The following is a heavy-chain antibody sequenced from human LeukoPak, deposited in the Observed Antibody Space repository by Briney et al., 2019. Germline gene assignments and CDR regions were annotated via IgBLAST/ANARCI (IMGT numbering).Heavy chain of an antibody. D-gene: IGHD3-16*02. CDR1: GFTFSDYY. V-gene: IGHV3-11*04. CDR2: ISSSGSTT. J-gene: IGHJ4*02. CDR3: AKDYVWGSYRWESYFDY. Sequence: KPGGSLRLSCAASGFTFSDYYMSWIRQAPGKGLEWVSYISSSGSTTYYADSVKGRFTISRDNAKNSLYLQMNSLRAEDTAVYYCAKDYVWGSYRWESYFDYWGQGTLVTVSS.